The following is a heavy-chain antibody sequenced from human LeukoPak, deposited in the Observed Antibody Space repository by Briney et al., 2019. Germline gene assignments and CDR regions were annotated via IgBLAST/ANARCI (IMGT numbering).Heavy chain of an antibody. V-gene: IGHV3-30-3*01. CDR2: ISYDGSNK. D-gene: IGHD3-22*01. Sequence: PGGSLRLSCAASGFTFSSYAMHWVRQAPGKGLEWVAVISYDGSNKYYADSVKGRFTISRDNSKNTLYLQMNSLRAEDTAVYYCARDPYYYDSSGRSYWGQGTLVTVSS. CDR1: GFTFSSYA. J-gene: IGHJ4*02. CDR3: ARDPYYYDSSGRSY.